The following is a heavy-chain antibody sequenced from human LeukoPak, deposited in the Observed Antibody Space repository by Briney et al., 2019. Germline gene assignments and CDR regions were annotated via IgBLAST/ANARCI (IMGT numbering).Heavy chain of an antibody. V-gene: IGHV3-30-3*01. CDR3: GSGSYPGVDY. Sequence: GGSLRLSCAASGFTFSSYAMHWVRQAPGKGLEWVAVISYDGSNKYYADSVKGRFTISRDNSKNTLYLQMNSLRAEDTAVYYCGSGSYPGVDYWGQGTLVTVSS. D-gene: IGHD1-26*01. CDR1: GFTFSSYA. J-gene: IGHJ4*02. CDR2: ISYDGSNK.